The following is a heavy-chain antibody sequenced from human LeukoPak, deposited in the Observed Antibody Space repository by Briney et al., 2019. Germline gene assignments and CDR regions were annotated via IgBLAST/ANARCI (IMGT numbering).Heavy chain of an antibody. V-gene: IGHV4-4*09. CDR3: AQRQGPNSGSYDYFDP. Sequence: SETLSLTCTVSGGSLISYYWSWIRQPPGQGLEWIAYIHSSGYTNYNPSLRSRVTISVDTSKNHFSLPVTSVTAADTAVYYCAQRQGPNSGSYDYFDPWGQGTLVTVSS. D-gene: IGHD1-26*01. CDR2: IHSSGYT. J-gene: IGHJ5*02. CDR1: GGSLISYY.